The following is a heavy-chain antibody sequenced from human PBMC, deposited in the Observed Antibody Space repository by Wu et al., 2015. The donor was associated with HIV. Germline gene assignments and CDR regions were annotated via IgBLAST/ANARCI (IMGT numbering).Heavy chain of an antibody. D-gene: IGHD2-21*02. Sequence: QVQLVQSGAEVKKFGASVQVSCKASGYTFTNYDISWVRQATGQGFEWMGWMNPKSGTKEYAQRFQDRISLTMKTSINTAYMELRSLRSDDTAVYYCARWAVAVTAHNYGMDVWGQGTTVTVSS. J-gene: IGHJ6*02. CDR1: GYTFTNYD. CDR2: MNPKSGTK. CDR3: ARWAVAVTAHNYGMDV. V-gene: IGHV1-8*01.